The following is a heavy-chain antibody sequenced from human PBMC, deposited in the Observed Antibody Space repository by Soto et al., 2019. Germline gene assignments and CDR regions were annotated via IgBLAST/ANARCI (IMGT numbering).Heavy chain of an antibody. Sequence: ASVKVSCKASGYTFTTYGITWVRPAPGQGLEWMGWISLYDGSTKYAQNLQGRVTMTTDTPTSTAYMELTSLRSDDTAVYYCARERASGYFDFWGQGTLVTVSS. D-gene: IGHD3-10*01. V-gene: IGHV1-18*01. CDR2: ISLYDGST. CDR3: ARERASGYFDF. CDR1: GYTFTTYG. J-gene: IGHJ4*02.